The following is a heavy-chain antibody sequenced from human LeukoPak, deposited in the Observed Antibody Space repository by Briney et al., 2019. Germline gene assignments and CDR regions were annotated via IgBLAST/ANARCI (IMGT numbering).Heavy chain of an antibody. Sequence: SVKVSCKASGFTFTSSAMQWVRQARGQRLEWIGWIVVGSGNTNYAQKFQERVTITRDMSTSTAYMELSSLRSEDTAVYYCATKSRIVTVDETGFDYWGQGTLVTVSS. D-gene: IGHD2-21*02. V-gene: IGHV1-58*02. J-gene: IGHJ4*02. CDR3: ATKSRIVTVDETGFDY. CDR1: GFTFTSSA. CDR2: IVVGSGNT.